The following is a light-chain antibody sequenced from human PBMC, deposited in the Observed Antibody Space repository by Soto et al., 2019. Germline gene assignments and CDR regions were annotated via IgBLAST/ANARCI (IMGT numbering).Light chain of an antibody. J-gene: IGLJ2*01. CDR2: EVS. CDR1: SSDVGGYNY. Sequence: QSALTQPPSASGSPGQSVTISCTGTSSDVGGYNYVSWYQQHPGKAPKLMIYEVSKRPSGVPDRFSGSKSGNTASLTVSGVQAEDEGDYYLRLYGGSHNLDLGFRGGTKLTVL. V-gene: IGLV2-8*01. CDR3: RLYGGSHNLDLG.